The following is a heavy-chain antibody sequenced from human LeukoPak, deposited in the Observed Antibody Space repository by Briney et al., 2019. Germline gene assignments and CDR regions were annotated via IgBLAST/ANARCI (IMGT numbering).Heavy chain of an antibody. CDR2: ISSSGSTI. J-gene: IGHJ4*02. Sequence: GGSLRLSCAASGFTFSSYEMNWVRQAPGKGLEWVSYISSSGSTIYYADSVKGRFTISRDNAKNSLYLQMNSLRAEDTAVYYCARDPRYSSSSDFYFDYWGQGTLVTVSS. D-gene: IGHD6-6*01. CDR3: ARDPRYSSSSDFYFDY. V-gene: IGHV3-48*03. CDR1: GFTFSSYE.